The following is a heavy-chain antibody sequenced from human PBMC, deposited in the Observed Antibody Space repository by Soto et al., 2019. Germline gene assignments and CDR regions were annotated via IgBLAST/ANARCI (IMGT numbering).Heavy chain of an antibody. CDR1: GGSFSGYY. J-gene: IGHJ3*01. CDR2: INHSGST. V-gene: IGHV4-34*01. CDR3: ARGRGSSGYWF. D-gene: IGHD3-22*01. Sequence: SETLSLTCAVYGGSFSGYYWSWIRQPPGKGLEWIGEINHSGSTNYNPSLKSRVTISVDTSKNQFSLKLSSVTAADAAVYYCARGRGSSGYWFWGQGTMVTVSS.